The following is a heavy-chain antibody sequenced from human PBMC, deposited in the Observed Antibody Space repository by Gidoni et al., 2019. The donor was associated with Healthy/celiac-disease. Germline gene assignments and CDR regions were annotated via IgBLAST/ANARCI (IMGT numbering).Heavy chain of an antibody. CDR3: AREATYCGGDCYPAEVWYFDL. V-gene: IGHV3-48*01. CDR1: GFPFSSYS. J-gene: IGHJ2*01. D-gene: IGHD2-21*02. CDR2: ISSSSSTI. Sequence: EVQLVESGGGLVQPGGSLRLSCAASGFPFSSYSMNWFRQAPGKGLEWVSYISSSSSTIYYADSVKGRFTISRDNAKNSLYLQMNSLRAEDTAVYYCAREATYCGGDCYPAEVWYFDLWGRGTLVTVSS.